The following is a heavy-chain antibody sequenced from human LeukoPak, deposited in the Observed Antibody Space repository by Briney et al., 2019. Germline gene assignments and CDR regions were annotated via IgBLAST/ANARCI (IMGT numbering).Heavy chain of an antibody. CDR1: GVTFSSYS. V-gene: IGHV3-21*01. CDR2: ITSGSSYI. J-gene: IGHJ4*02. D-gene: IGHD6-19*01. CDR3: VPGQWLVRFDY. Sequence: GGSLRLSCAASGVTFSSYSMNWVRQVPGKGLEWVSSITSGSSYIYYSDSVKGRFTISRDNARKSLYLQMNSLRGDDTAVYYCVPGQWLVRFDYRGQGTLVTVSS.